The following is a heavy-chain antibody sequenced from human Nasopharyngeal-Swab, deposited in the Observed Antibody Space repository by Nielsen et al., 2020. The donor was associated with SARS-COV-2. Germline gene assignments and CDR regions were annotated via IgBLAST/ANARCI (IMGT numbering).Heavy chain of an antibody. CDR3: TTDSSGYYAASYYYYGMDV. V-gene: IGHV3-15*01. Sequence: ESLKISCEAAGFTFSSYCMNWGRQAPGKGLEWVGRIKSKTDGGTTDYAAPVKGRFTISRDDSKNTLYLQMNSLKTEDTAVYYCTTDSSGYYAASYYYYGMDVWGQGTTVTVSS. CDR2: IKSKTDGGTT. CDR1: GFTFSSYC. J-gene: IGHJ6*02. D-gene: IGHD3-22*01.